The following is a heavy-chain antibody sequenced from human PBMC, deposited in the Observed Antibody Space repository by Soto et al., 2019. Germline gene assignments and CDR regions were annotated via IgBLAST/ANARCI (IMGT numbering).Heavy chain of an antibody. V-gene: IGHV3-30*18. CDR3: AKDIGFRITVNTFDY. J-gene: IGHJ4*02. D-gene: IGHD4-17*01. CDR1: GFTFSSYG. CDR2: ISYDGSNK. Sequence: GGSLRLSCAASGFTFSSYGMHWVRQAPGKGLEWVAVISYDGSNKYYADSVKGRFTISRDNSKNTLYLQMNSLRAEDTAVYYCAKDIGFRITVNTFDYWGQGTLVTVSS.